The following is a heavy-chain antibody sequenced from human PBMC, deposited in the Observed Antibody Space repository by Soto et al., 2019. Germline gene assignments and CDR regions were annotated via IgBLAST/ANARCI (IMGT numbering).Heavy chain of an antibody. CDR2: IYYSGST. Sequence: QVQLQESGPGLVKPSQTLSLTCTVSGGSISSGGYYWSWIRQHPGKGLEWIAYIYYSGSTYYNPSLKSRVTIPVDTTKNQFSLKLSSVTAADTAVYYCAGGRAGFFWSGRSDNWFDPWGQGTLVTVSS. CDR3: AGGRAGFFWSGRSDNWFDP. D-gene: IGHD3-3*01. CDR1: GGSISSGGYY. V-gene: IGHV4-31*03. J-gene: IGHJ5*02.